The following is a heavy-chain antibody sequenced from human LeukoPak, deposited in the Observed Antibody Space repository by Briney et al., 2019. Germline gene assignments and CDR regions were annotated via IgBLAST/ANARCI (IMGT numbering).Heavy chain of an antibody. CDR1: GASISSSNW. D-gene: IGHD3-3*01. CDR3: ARGLRFLERPYYFDY. J-gene: IGHJ4*02. CDR2: IYYSGSA. V-gene: IGHV4-4*02. Sequence: SETLSLTCAVSGASISSSNWWTWVRQPPGKGLEWIGEIYYSGSANYNPSLKSRVTISLDTSKNHFSLKLISVTAADTAVYYCARGLRFLERPYYFDYWGQGTLVTVSS.